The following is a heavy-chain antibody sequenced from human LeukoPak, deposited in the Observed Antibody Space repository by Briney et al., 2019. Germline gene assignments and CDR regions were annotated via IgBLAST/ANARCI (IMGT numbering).Heavy chain of an antibody. J-gene: IGHJ4*02. V-gene: IGHV1-2*02. CDR3: ARSYDILTGYYPFDY. D-gene: IGHD3-9*01. CDR2: INPNSGGT. Sequence: ASVKVSCKVSGYTLTELSMHWVRQAPGQGLEWMGWINPNSGGTNYVQKFQGRVTMTRDTSISTAYMELSRLRSDDTAVYYCARSYDILTGYYPFDYWGQGTLVTVSS. CDR1: GYTLTELS.